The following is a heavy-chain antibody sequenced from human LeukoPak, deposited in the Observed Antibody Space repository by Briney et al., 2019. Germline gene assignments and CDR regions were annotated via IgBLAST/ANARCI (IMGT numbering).Heavy chain of an antibody. J-gene: IGHJ4*02. D-gene: IGHD3-10*01. V-gene: IGHV1-46*01. CDR1: GYTFTSYY. CDR3: ATPAHYGSGSYLPFDY. CDR2: INPSGGST. Sequence: ASVTVSCKASGYTFTSYYMHWVRQAPGQGLEWMGIINPSGGSTSYAQKFQGRVTMTRDTSTSTVYMELSSLRSEDTAVYYCATPAHYGSGSYLPFDYWGQGTLVTVSS.